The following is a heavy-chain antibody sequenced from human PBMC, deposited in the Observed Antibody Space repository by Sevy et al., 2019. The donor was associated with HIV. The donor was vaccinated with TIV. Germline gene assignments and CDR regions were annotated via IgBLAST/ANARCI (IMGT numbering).Heavy chain of an antibody. CDR2: IDPSDSYT. CDR3: ATARTGGSRGDY. CDR1: GYTFTNYW. V-gene: IGHV5-10-1*01. Sequence: EESLKISCKGSGYTFTNYWIIWVRQMPGKGLEWMGRIDPSDSYTTYSPSFQGHVTISADKSISDKSISTAYLQWSSLKTSDTAMYYCATARTGGSRGDYWGQGTLVTVSS. J-gene: IGHJ4*02. D-gene: IGHD2-15*01.